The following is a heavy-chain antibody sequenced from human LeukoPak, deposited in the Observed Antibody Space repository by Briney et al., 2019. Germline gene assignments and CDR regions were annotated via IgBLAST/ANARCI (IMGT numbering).Heavy chain of an antibody. CDR1: GCTFTSYD. Sequence: ASVKVSCKASGCTFTSYDINWVRQATGQGLEWMGWMNPNSGNTGYAQKFQGRVTITRNTSISTAYMELSSLRSEDTAVYYCARGEGAAGTPAHFNYGMDVWGQGTTVTVSS. D-gene: IGHD6-13*01. V-gene: IGHV1-8*01. CDR3: ARGEGAAGTPAHFNYGMDV. CDR2: MNPNSGNT. J-gene: IGHJ6*02.